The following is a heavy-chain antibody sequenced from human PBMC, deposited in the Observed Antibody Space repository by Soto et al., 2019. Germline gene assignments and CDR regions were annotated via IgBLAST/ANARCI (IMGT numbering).Heavy chain of an antibody. CDR1: GFTFSSYA. V-gene: IGHV3-30-3*01. Sequence: QVQLVESGGGVVQPGRSLRLSCAASGFTFSSYAMHWVRQAPGKGLEWVAVISYDGSNKYYADSVKGRFTISRDNSKNTLYLQMNSLRAEDTAVYYCARGGYCSGGSCYSLGAFDIWGQGTMDTVSS. D-gene: IGHD2-15*01. CDR3: ARGGYCSGGSCYSLGAFDI. CDR2: ISYDGSNK. J-gene: IGHJ3*02.